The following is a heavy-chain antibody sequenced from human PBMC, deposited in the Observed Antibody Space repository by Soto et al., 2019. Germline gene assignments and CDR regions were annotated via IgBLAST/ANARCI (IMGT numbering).Heavy chain of an antibody. D-gene: IGHD4-4*01. Sequence: SETLSLTCTVSGGSISSSSYYWGWIRQPPGKGLEWIGSIYYSGSTYYNPSLKSRVTISVDTSKNQFSLKLSSVTAADTAVYYCARCTVTTGTGTFYNWFDPWGQGTLVTVYS. CDR1: GGSISSSSYY. V-gene: IGHV4-39*01. CDR2: IYYSGST. CDR3: ARCTVTTGTGTFYNWFDP. J-gene: IGHJ5*02.